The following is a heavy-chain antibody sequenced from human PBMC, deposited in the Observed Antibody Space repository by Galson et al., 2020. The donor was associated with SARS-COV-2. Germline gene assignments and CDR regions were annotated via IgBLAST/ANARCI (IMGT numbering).Heavy chain of an antibody. V-gene: IGHV3-74*01. CDR3: ARGWGDYGDYGFDY. D-gene: IGHD4-17*01. J-gene: IGHJ4*02. CDR1: GFTFSSYW. Sequence: GGSLRLSCAASGFTFSSYWMHWVRQAPGKGLVWVSRINSDGSSTSYADSVKGRFTISRDNAKNTLYLQMNSLRAEDTAVCYCARGWGDYGDYGFDYWGQGTLVTVSS. CDR2: INSDGSST.